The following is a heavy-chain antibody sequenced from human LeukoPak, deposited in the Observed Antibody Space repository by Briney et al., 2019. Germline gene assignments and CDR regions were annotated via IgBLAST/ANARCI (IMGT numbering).Heavy chain of an antibody. CDR3: ARGSLDYDILTGYYHERGEAFDI. V-gene: IGHV3-23*01. J-gene: IGHJ3*02. D-gene: IGHD3-9*01. Sequence: PGGSLRLSCAASGFTFSSYSMNWVRQAPGKGLEWVSGISGSGGSTYYADSVKGRFTISRDNSKNSLYLQMNSLRAEDTAVYYCARGSLDYDILTGYYHERGEAFDIWGQGRMVTVSS. CDR1: GFTFSSYS. CDR2: ISGSGGST.